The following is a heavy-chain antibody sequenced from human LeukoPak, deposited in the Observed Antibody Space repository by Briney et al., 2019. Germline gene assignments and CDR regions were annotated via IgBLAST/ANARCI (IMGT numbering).Heavy chain of an antibody. CDR1: GFTFSSYW. D-gene: IGHD3-10*01. J-gene: IGHJ4*02. CDR3: ARGNYYGQDY. CDR2: INSDGSTT. V-gene: IGHV3-74*01. Sequence: PGGSLRLSCGASGFTFSSYWMHWVRQAPGNWLVWISRINSDGSTTSYADSVKGRFTISRDNAKNTLYLQMNSLRAEDTAVYYCARGNYYGQDYWGQGTLVTVSS.